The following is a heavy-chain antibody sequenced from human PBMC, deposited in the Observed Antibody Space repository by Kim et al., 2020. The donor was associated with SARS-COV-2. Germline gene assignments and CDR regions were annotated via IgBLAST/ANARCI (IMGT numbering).Heavy chain of an antibody. CDR3: ARAGRGLDAFDI. D-gene: IGHD1-1*01. V-gene: IGHV4-4*02. J-gene: IGHJ3*02. Sequence: YNPSLKSRVTISVDKSKNQFSLKLSSVTAADTAVYYCARAGRGLDAFDIWGQGTMVTVSS.